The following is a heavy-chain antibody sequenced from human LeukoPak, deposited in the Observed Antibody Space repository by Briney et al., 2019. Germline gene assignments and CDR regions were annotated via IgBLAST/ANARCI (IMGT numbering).Heavy chain of an antibody. V-gene: IGHV4-39*07. CDR1: GGSIASSHNY. J-gene: IGHJ3*01. CDR3: ARPYYYDSSGYGH. D-gene: IGHD3-22*01. Sequence: SETLSLTCTVSGGSIASSHNYWGWIRQPPGKGLEWIACMYYSGSTYYNPSLKSRVTISVDTSKNQFSLKLSSVTAADTAVYYCARPYYYDSSGYGHWGQGTMVTVSS. CDR2: MYYSGST.